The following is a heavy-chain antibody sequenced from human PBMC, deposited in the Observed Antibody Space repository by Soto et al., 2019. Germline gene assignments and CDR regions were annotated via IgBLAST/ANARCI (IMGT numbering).Heavy chain of an antibody. CDR1: GYTFTSYG. Sequence: VASVKVSCKASGYTFTSYGISWVRQAPGQGLEWMGWISAYNGNTNYAQKLQGRVTMTTDTSTSTAYMELRSLRSDDTAVYYCARERPPPVPATAISFVYYYYYGMDVWGQGTTVTVSS. J-gene: IGHJ6*02. CDR3: ARERPPPVPATAISFVYYYYYGMDV. D-gene: IGHD2-21*02. CDR2: ISAYNGNT. V-gene: IGHV1-18*04.